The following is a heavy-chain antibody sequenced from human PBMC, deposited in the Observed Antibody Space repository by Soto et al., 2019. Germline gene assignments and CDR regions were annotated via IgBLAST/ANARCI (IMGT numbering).Heavy chain of an antibody. V-gene: IGHV4-59*03. CDR2: IYHSGST. J-gene: IGHJ5*02. CDR3: ATMGGTCGSNTGSAP. D-gene: IGHD3-16*01. Sequence: RRIRQKKGKGLEWIGHIYHSGSTKYNSSLKSRVVISIDASRNQFSLRLTSVTAADTAIYFCATMGGTCGSNTGSAPWGQGASVPVSP.